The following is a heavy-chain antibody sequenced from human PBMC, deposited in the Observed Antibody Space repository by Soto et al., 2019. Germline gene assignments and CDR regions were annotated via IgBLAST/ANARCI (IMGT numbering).Heavy chain of an antibody. CDR3: ARPFSSGWYGDFDF. CDR2: ISYDASNK. J-gene: IGHJ4*02. Sequence: QVQLVESGGGVVQPGRSLRLSCAASGFAFSSYAMHWVRRAPGKGLEWVAVISYDASNKYYADSVKGRFTISRDNSKKTMYLQMSSLRAEGTAVYYCARPFSSGWYGDFDFWGQGTLVAVSS. V-gene: IGHV3-30-3*01. CDR1: GFAFSSYA. D-gene: IGHD6-19*01.